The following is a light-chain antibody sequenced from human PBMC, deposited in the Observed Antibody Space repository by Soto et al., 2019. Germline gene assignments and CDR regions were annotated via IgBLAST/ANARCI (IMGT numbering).Light chain of an antibody. J-gene: IGKJ1*01. Sequence: DIQMTQSPSCLSASVGVRVTITCRARLRIIRYIKWYQQKPGKVPRLLIYAASNLQSGVPLKISGRGIGKDFILSISSLQPEDFATYYCQQTFRTPQATFGKGTKVDIK. V-gene: IGKV1-39*01. CDR3: QQTFRTPQAT. CDR2: AAS. CDR1: LRIIRY.